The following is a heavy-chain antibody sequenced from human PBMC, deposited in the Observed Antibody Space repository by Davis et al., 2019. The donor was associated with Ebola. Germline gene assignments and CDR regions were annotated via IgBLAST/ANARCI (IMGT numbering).Heavy chain of an antibody. V-gene: IGHV3-21*06. CDR1: GFSFSSCS. Sequence: GESLKISCAASGFSFSSCSMNWVRQAPGKGLEWVSSISSSSTSRYYVDSVKGRFTITRDNAKNSLYLQMNSLRVEDTAVYYCARDVPGGSLDYWGQGTLVTVSS. D-gene: IGHD1-26*01. CDR2: ISSSSTSR. J-gene: IGHJ4*02. CDR3: ARDVPGGSLDY.